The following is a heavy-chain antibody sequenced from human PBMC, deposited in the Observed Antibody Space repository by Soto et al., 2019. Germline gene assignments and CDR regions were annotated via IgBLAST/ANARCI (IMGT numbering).Heavy chain of an antibody. D-gene: IGHD5-18*01. Sequence: ASVKVSCKASGYTFTSYAMHWVRQAPGQRLEWTGWINAGNGNTKYSQKFQGRVTITRDTSASTAYMELSSLRSEDTAVYYCARRPGDVDTAMVTGIGWFDPWGQGTLVTVSS. J-gene: IGHJ5*02. CDR1: GYTFTSYA. CDR2: INAGNGNT. V-gene: IGHV1-3*01. CDR3: ARRPGDVDTAMVTGIGWFDP.